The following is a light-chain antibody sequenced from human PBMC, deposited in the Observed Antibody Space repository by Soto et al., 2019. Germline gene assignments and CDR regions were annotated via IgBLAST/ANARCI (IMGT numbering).Light chain of an antibody. CDR1: QSISSN. CDR2: GAS. CDR3: QQYNNCPLT. J-gene: IGKJ4*01. Sequence: ETVITQSPATLSVSPGERATLSCRASQSISSNLAWYQQKPGQAPRLLIYGASTRATGIPARFTGSGSGTGFTLTISSMQSEDLAAYYCQQYNNCPLTFGGGTKVDIK. V-gene: IGKV3-15*01.